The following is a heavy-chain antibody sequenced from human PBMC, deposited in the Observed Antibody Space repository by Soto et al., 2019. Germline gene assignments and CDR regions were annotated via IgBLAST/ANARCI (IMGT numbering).Heavy chain of an antibody. D-gene: IGHD6-13*01. V-gene: IGHV3-30*18. J-gene: IGHJ6*02. CDR3: AKDVGQQLVLNYGMDV. CDR2: VSYDGNHK. Sequence: QVQLVESGGGVIQPGTSLSLSCGSSGFTFRSFGMYWVRQAPGKGLEWVAVVSYDGNHKYYADSVKGRFTVSRDNAKNMLYLLMNSLRGEDTAVYYCAKDVGQQLVLNYGMDVWGQGTTVTVSS. CDR1: GFTFRSFG.